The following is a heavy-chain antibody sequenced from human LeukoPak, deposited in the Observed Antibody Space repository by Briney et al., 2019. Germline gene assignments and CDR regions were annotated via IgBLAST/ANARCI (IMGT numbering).Heavy chain of an antibody. D-gene: IGHD3-10*01. CDR3: ATPTPMGIYYYYYYMDV. Sequence: ASVKVSCKASGYTFTGYYMHWVRQAPGQGLEWMGWINPNSGGTNYAQKFQGRVTMTRDTSISTAYMELSRLRSDDTAVYYCATPTPMGIYYYYYYMDVWGKGTTVTVSS. V-gene: IGHV1-2*02. J-gene: IGHJ6*03. CDR1: GYTFTGYY. CDR2: INPNSGGT.